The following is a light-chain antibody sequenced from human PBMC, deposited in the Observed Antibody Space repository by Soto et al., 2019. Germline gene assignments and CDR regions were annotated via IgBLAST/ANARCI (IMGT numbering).Light chain of an antibody. Sequence: VVLTQSPATLSVSPWEGATLSCRASQSISSSLACYQQKPGQAPRLLIYAASTRATDIPVRFSGSGSGTDFTLLISSLQSEDSAIYYCQQYDNWPPITFGQGTRLEIK. CDR3: QQYDNWPPIT. J-gene: IGKJ5*01. CDR1: QSISSS. V-gene: IGKV3-15*01. CDR2: AAS.